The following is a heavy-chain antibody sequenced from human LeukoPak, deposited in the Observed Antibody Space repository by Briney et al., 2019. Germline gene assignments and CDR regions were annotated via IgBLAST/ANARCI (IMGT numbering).Heavy chain of an antibody. J-gene: IGHJ4*02. CDR1: GYSISSGYY. Sequence: PSETLSLTCTVSGYSISSGYYWGWIRQPPGKGLEWIGCIYHSGSTYYNPSLKSRVTISVDTSKNQFSLKLSSVTAADTAVYYCARAPTWTTVIFMPLWGQGTLVTVSS. D-gene: IGHD4-11*01. V-gene: IGHV4-38-2*02. CDR3: ARAPTWTTVIFMPL. CDR2: IYHSGST.